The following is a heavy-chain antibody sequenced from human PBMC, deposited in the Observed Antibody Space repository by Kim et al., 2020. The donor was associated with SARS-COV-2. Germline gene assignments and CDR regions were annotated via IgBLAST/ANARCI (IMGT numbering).Heavy chain of an antibody. J-gene: IGHJ4*02. CDR1: GFTFSSYS. D-gene: IGHD2-21*02. V-gene: IGHV3-21*06. CDR3: ARSPSGGDNGLDY. Sequence: GGSLRLSCAASGFTFSSYSMNWVRQAPGKGLEWVSSIRCERSYKYYADSVKGRFTISRDKAKNSLYVQMNSLRLEDTAVYYCARSPSGGDNGLDYWGRGTLVTVSS. CDR2: IRCERSYK.